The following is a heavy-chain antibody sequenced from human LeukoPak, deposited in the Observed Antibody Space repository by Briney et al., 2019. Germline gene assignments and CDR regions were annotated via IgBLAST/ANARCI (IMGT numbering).Heavy chain of an antibody. CDR2: IKSNTDGGTT. D-gene: IGHD3/OR15-3a*01. V-gene: IGHV3-15*01. Sequence: GGSLRLSCAASGFTFSTYSMSWVRQAPGKGLEWVGRIKSNTDGGTTDYAAPVKGRFSSSRDDSKNTLYLQMSSLKSEDTAVYYCTTDGYMISHTFDFWGQGTMVTVSS. CDR1: GFTFSTYS. J-gene: IGHJ3*01. CDR3: TTDGYMISHTFDF.